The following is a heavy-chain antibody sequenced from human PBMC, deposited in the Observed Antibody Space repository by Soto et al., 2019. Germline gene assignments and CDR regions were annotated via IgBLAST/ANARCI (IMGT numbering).Heavy chain of an antibody. D-gene: IGHD1-26*01. CDR2: INPKSGDT. CDR3: ARFSGGYSYNGMDV. CDR1: GYTFTGYY. Sequence: QEQLVQSGAEVKQPGASVKVSCKASGYTFTGYYIHWVRQAPGQGREWMGWINPKSGDTKYAQKFQGRVTVTRDTSISTAYMELSRLRADDTAVYYCARFSGGYSYNGMDVWGQGTTVTVSS. J-gene: IGHJ6*02. V-gene: IGHV1-2*02.